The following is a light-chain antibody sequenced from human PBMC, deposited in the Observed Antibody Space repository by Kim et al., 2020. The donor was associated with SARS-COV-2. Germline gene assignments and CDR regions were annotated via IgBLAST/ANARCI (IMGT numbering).Light chain of an antibody. CDR3: QDWDSSTV. V-gene: IGLV3-1*01. CDR2: QDS. Sequence: SYELTQPPSVSVSPGQTASITCSGDKLGDKYACWYQQKPGQSPVLVIYQDSKRPSGIPERFSGSNSGNTATLTISGTQAMDEADYYCQDWDSSTVFGGGTQLTVL. J-gene: IGLJ2*01. CDR1: KLGDKY.